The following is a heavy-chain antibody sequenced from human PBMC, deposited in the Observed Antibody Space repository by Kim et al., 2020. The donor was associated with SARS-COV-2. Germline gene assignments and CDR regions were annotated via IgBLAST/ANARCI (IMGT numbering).Heavy chain of an antibody. CDR3: TRGTIAAAGPNDYYYYYGIDV. V-gene: IGHV3-49*04. J-gene: IGHJ6*02. CDR2: IRNKAYGGTT. CDR1: GFTFGDYA. Sequence: GGSLRLSCTASGFTFGDYAMSWVRQAPGKGLEWVSFIRNKAYGGTTEYAASVKGRFTISRDDSKSIAYLQMNSLKTEDTAVYYCTRGTIAAAGPNDYYYYYGIDVWGQGTTVTVSS. D-gene: IGHD6-13*01.